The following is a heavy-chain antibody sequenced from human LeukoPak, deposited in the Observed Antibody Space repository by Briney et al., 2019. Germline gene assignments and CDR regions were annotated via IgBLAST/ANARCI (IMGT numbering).Heavy chain of an antibody. CDR2: IYYHENT. D-gene: IGHD2-15*01. CDR3: ARKIVVVVAATNWFDP. Sequence: SETLSLTCTVSGGSISSSSDYWGWIRQAPGKGLEWIGSIYYHENTYYNSSLKSRVTISVDTSKNQFSLKLNSVTAADTAVYYCARKIVVVVAATNWFDPWGQGTLVTVSS. CDR1: GGSISSSSDY. V-gene: IGHV4-39*01. J-gene: IGHJ5*02.